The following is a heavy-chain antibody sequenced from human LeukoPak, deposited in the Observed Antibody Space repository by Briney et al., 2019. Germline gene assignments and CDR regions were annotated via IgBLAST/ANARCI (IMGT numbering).Heavy chain of an antibody. CDR2: ILGLGGAGRT. V-gene: IGHV3-23*01. Sequence: GGSLRLSCSASGFSFSSDGMSWVRQAPGKGLEWVSGILGLGGAGRTYYADSVKGRFTISRDNSKNTLYLQMNSLRAEDTAFYYCAKLGGRDRGSYSGPGYWGQGTLVTVSS. CDR3: AKLGGRDRGSYSGPGY. D-gene: IGHD1-26*01. CDR1: GFSFSSDG. J-gene: IGHJ4*02.